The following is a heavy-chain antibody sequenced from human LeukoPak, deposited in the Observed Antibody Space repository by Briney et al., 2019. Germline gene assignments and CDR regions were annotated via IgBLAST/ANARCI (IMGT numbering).Heavy chain of an antibody. CDR2: IKEEGSEK. CDR3: ARVAKKSDSYSSGYRDSDY. V-gene: IGHV3-7*01. J-gene: IGHJ4*02. Sequence: PGGSLRLSCAASGFIFSNYWMNWVRQAPGKGPEWVANIKEEGSEKYYVDSVKGRFIISRDNAKSSLFLQMNSLRAEDTAVYYCARVAKKSDSYSSGYRDSDYWGQGTLVTVSS. CDR1: GFIFSNYW. D-gene: IGHD3-22*01.